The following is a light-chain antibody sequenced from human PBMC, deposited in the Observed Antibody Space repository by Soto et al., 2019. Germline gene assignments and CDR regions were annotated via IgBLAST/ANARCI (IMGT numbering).Light chain of an antibody. J-gene: IGKJ4*01. CDR1: QSVNSN. V-gene: IGKV3-15*01. CDR3: HQYNDWPLT. Sequence: IVMTQSPATLSVSPGERATLSCRASQSVNSNLAWYQQKPGQAPRLLIFGASTRATGIPARFSGSGSGTEFTLTISSLQSEDFAVYYCHQYNDWPLTFGGGTKVDIK. CDR2: GAS.